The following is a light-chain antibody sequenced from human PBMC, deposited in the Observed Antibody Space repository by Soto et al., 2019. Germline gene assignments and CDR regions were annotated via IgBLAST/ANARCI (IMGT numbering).Light chain of an antibody. CDR2: EVS. CDR3: SSYSISTAYL. J-gene: IGLJ1*01. V-gene: IGLV2-14*01. Sequence: QSVLPQPASVSGSPGQSITISCTGTSSDVGGYDYVSWYQLHPGKAPKLMVFEVSNRPSGVSYRFSGSKSGNTASLTISGLQAEDEANYFCSSYSISTAYLFGTGTKVNVL. CDR1: SSDVGGYDY.